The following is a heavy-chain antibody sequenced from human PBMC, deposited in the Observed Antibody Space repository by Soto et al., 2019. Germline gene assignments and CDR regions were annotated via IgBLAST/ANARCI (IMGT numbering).Heavy chain of an antibody. Sequence: QVQLQQWGAGLLKPSETLSLTCAVYGGSFSGYCWSWIRQPPGKGLEWIGEITHSGSSNYNPSLKSRGTISVDTSKNQFSLNLNSVTAADTAVYYCARGRKGYSSSWCVVVDWGQGTLVTVSS. V-gene: IGHV4-34*01. CDR1: GGSFSGYC. D-gene: IGHD6-13*01. J-gene: IGHJ4*02. CDR2: ITHSGSS. CDR3: ARGRKGYSSSWCVVVD.